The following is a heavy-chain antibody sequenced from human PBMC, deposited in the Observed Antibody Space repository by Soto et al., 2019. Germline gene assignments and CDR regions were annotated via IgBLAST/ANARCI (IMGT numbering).Heavy chain of an antibody. CDR3: ARDRTFYDSGSYHIANDALDV. D-gene: IGHD3-22*01. CDR2: INPNSGGT. Sequence: QVQLVQSGAEVKKPGASVKVSCKASGYTFTGYHMHWVRQAPGQGLEWMGWINPNSGGTNYAQKFQGRVTMTRDTSISTAYMEVSRLRSDDTAVYYCARDRTFYDSGSYHIANDALDVCGQGTIVTVSS. J-gene: IGHJ3*01. V-gene: IGHV1-2*02. CDR1: GYTFTGYH.